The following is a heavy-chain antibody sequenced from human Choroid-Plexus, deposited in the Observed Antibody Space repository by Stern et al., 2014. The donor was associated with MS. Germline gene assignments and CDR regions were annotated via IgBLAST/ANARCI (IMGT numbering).Heavy chain of an antibody. D-gene: IGHD2/OR15-2a*01. J-gene: IGHJ5*02. CDR1: GFTFGSCA. CDR3: AKDRQYLTYFFDH. V-gene: IGHV3-30*18. CDR2: VLYDGSNK. Sequence: VQLVESGGGVVQPGRPLRLSCVASGFTFGSCAMHRVRQAPGKGLEWVAGVLYDGSNKYYADSVKARFTISRDNSQNTLYMQMSSLRPEDTAVYYCAKDRQYLTYFFDHWGQGSLVTVSS.